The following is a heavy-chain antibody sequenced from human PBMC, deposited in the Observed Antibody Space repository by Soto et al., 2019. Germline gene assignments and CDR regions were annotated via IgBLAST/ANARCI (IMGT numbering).Heavy chain of an antibody. V-gene: IGHV4-59*01. J-gene: IGHJ4*02. CDR3: ARDHPHSYGVYYFDY. CDR1: GGSISSYY. Sequence: SETLSLTCTVSGGSISSYYWNWIRQSPGKGLEWVGYIYSSGSTHYNPSLQNRVTISIDTSKNQVSLKVNSVTAADTAVYYCARDHPHSYGVYYFDYWGQGTPVTVSS. D-gene: IGHD5-18*01. CDR2: IYSSGST.